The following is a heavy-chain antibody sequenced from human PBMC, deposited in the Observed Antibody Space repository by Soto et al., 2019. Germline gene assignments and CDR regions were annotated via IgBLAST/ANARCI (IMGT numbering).Heavy chain of an antibody. J-gene: IGHJ4*02. CDR3: ARDLGSGYDPGDY. CDR1: GDIFSGYS. CDR2: IIPIFGTT. D-gene: IGHD5-12*01. Sequence: QVQLVQSGAEVKKPGSSVKVSCKTSGDIFSGYSISWVRQAPGQGLEWMGGIIPIFGTTNYAQRFHGRVTITADKSTSTVYMELYSVKSEDTAVDYCARDLGSGYDPGDYWGQGTLVTVSS. V-gene: IGHV1-69*14.